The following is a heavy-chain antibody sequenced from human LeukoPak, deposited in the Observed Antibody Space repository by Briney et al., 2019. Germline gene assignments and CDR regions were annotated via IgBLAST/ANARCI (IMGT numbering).Heavy chain of an antibody. J-gene: IGHJ4*02. CDR2: ISAYNGNT. V-gene: IGHV1-18*01. D-gene: IGHD1-26*01. Sequence: GASVKVSCKASGYTFTSYGISWVRQAPGQGLEWMGWISAYNGNTNYAQKLQGRVTMPTDISTSTAYMELRSLRSDDTAVYYCAREFRSGSYSEFDYWGQGTLVTVSS. CDR3: AREFRSGSYSEFDY. CDR1: GYTFTSYG.